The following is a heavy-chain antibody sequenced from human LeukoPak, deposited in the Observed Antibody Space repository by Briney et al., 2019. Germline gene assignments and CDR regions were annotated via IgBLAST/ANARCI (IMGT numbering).Heavy chain of an antibody. J-gene: IGHJ3*01. V-gene: IGHV1-8*01. CDR3: AKMTYSGSYWVDAFDV. D-gene: IGHD1-26*01. Sequence: ASVKVSCKASGYTFTNYDINWVRQATGQGLEWMGWMNPSSGNTGYTQKFQGRVTMTRNTSISTAYMELSSLSSEDTAVYYCAKMTYSGSYWVDAFDVWGQGTMVTVSS. CDR2: MNPSSGNT. CDR1: GYTFTNYD.